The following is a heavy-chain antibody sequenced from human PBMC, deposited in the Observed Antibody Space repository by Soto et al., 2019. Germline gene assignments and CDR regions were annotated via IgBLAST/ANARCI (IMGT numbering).Heavy chain of an antibody. V-gene: IGHV3-23*01. D-gene: IGHD6-19*01. J-gene: IGHJ4*02. Sequence: EVQILESGGGLIQPGESLRLSCAASGFTFSTYTMSWVRQAPGKGLEWVSSISASGGSTYHADSVKGRFTIFRDNSNNTLFLHMSRLRADDTAVYYCASEVAVGLFDYWGQGTLVTVSS. CDR1: GFTFSTYT. CDR3: ASEVAVGLFDY. CDR2: ISASGGST.